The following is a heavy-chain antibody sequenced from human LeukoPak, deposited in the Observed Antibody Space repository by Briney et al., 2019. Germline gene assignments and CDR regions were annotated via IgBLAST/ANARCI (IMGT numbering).Heavy chain of an antibody. CDR3: ARGHYYYGMDV. J-gene: IGHJ6*02. V-gene: IGHV3-23*01. CDR1: GFTLSSYA. CDR2: IGVNGVTT. Sequence: GGSLRLSCAASGFTLSSYAMTWVRQAPGKGLEWVSVIGVNGVTTYYADSVKGRFTISRDNSKNTLYLQMNSPRAEDTAVYYCARGHYYYGMDVWGQGTTVTVSS.